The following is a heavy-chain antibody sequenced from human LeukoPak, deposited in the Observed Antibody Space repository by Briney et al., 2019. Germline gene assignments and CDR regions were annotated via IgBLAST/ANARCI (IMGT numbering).Heavy chain of an antibody. V-gene: IGHV4-39*07. CDR2: IYYSGST. CDR3: AKIPYSSSRGAAFDI. D-gene: IGHD6-13*01. CDR1: GGSISSSSYY. Sequence: SETLSLTCTVSGGSISSSSYYWGWIRQPPGKGLEWIGSIYYSGSTYYNPSLKSRVTISVDTSKNQFSLKLSSVTAADTAVYYCAKIPYSSSRGAAFDIWGQGTMVTVSS. J-gene: IGHJ3*02.